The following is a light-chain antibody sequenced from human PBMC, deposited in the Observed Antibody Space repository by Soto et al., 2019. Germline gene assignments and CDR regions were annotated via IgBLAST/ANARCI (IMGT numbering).Light chain of an antibody. Sequence: QSALTQPRSVSGSPGQSVTISCTGTSSDVGGYNYVSWYQQHPGKAPKLMIYDVSKRPSGVPDRFSGSKSGNTASLTISWLQAEDEADYYCCSYAGSSDVCGTGTKVTVL. CDR3: CSYAGSSDV. CDR1: SSDVGGYNY. CDR2: DVS. J-gene: IGLJ1*01. V-gene: IGLV2-11*01.